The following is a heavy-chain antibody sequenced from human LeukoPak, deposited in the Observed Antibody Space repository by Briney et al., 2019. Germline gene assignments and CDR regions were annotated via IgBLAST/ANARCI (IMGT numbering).Heavy chain of an antibody. CDR2: IRSKAYGGTT. V-gene: IGHV3-49*03. CDR1: GFTFGDYA. CDR3: TRERRGYSSGWSPRFFDY. J-gene: IGHJ4*02. D-gene: IGHD6-19*01. Sequence: GGSLRLSCTASGFTFGDYAMSWFRQAPGKGREWVGFIRSKAYGGTTEYAASVKGRFTISRDDSKSIAYLQMNSLKTEDTAVYYCTRERRGYSSGWSPRFFDYWGQGTLVTVSS.